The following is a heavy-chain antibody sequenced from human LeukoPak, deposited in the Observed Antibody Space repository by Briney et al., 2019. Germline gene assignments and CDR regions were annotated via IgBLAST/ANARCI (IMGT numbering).Heavy chain of an antibody. D-gene: IGHD3-3*01. V-gene: IGHV3-30-3*01. CDR2: ASNDGSSK. J-gene: IGHJ4*02. Sequence: GRSLRLSCAASGFPFSYYSMHWVRQAPGKGLEWVALASNDGSSKYYTDSVKGRFTISRDNSKNTLYLQMNSLRAEDTAVYYCAREGGDLRWKNRFDFWGQGTLVTVSS. CDR1: GFPFSYYS. CDR3: AREGGDLRWKNRFDF.